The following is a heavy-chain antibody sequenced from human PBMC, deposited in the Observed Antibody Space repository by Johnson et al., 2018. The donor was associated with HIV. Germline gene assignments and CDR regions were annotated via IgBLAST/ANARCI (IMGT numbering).Heavy chain of an antibody. Sequence: QVQLVESGGGVVQPGRSLRLSCAASGFTFSSYAMHWVRQAPGKGLEWVAIISYDGSNKYFADSVKGRFTISRDNSKNTLYLQMKSRRGEDTAVYSCARGRSSSSTAAFDIWGQGTMVTVYS. V-gene: IGHV3-30*04. D-gene: IGHD6-6*01. CDR2: ISYDGSNK. CDR3: ARGRSSSSTAAFDI. J-gene: IGHJ3*02. CDR1: GFTFSSYA.